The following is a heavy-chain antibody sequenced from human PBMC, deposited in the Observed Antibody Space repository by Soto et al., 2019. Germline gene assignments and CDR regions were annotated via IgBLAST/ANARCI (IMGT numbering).Heavy chain of an antibody. CDR3: ARVFHCSGGNCYSYFFDY. CDR1: GYTFDSYD. Sequence: QVQLVQSGAEVKRPGASVKVSCKASGYTFDSYDITWVRQAPGQGLEWMGWISAYNGNTNYAQKRQDRVTMTTDTSTSTAYMELRSLGSDDTAVYFCARVFHCSGGNCYSYFFDYWGQGTLVTVSS. CDR2: ISAYNGNT. D-gene: IGHD2-15*01. V-gene: IGHV1-18*01. J-gene: IGHJ4*02.